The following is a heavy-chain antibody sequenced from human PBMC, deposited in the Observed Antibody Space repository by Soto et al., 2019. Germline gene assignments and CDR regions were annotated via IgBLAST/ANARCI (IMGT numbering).Heavy chain of an antibody. CDR3: ARGSFSTSRGGIDL. CDR2: INPHSGST. D-gene: IGHD3-16*02. V-gene: IGHV1-2*02. CDR1: GFSFTINY. Sequence: ASVKVSCKASGFSFTINYFYWVRQAPGQGLEWMGWINPHSGSTKYAQKFQAGVSVTRDTSINTVYMEIQGLRSDDTAVYYCARGSFSTSRGGIDLWGQGTTVTVSS. J-gene: IGHJ6*02.